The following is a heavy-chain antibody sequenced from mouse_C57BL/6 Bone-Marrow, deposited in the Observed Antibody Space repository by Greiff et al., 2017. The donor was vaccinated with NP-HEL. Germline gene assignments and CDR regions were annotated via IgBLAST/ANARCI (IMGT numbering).Heavy chain of an antibody. Sequence: EVKLVESGGGLVKPGGSLKLSCAASGFTFSSYAMSWVRQTPEKRLEWVATISDGGSYTYYPDNVKGRFTISRDNAKNNLYLQMSHLKSEDTAMYYCARDVWIEPYWYGSSRYWYFDVWGTGTTVTVSS. CDR1: GFTFSSYA. CDR2: ISDGGSYT. V-gene: IGHV5-4*01. J-gene: IGHJ1*03. D-gene: IGHD1-1*01. CDR3: ARDVWIEPYWYGSSRYWYFDV.